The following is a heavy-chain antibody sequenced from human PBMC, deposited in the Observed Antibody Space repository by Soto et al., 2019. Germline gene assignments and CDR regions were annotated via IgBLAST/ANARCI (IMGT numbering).Heavy chain of an antibody. CDR1: GGSISSSSYY. D-gene: IGHD2-2*01. CDR3: AGPSVPAAYYYYYGMDV. J-gene: IGHJ6*02. V-gene: IGHV4-39*01. CDR2: IYYSGST. Sequence: SETLSLACTVSGGSISSSSYYWGWIRQPPGKGLEWIGSIYYSGSTYYNPSLKSRVTISVDTSKNQFSLKLSSVTAADTAVYYCAGPSVPAAYYYYYGMDVWGQGTTVTVSS.